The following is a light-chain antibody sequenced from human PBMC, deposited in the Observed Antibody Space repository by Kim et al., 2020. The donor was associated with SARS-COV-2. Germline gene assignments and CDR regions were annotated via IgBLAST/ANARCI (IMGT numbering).Light chain of an antibody. Sequence: DIQMTQSPSSLSASVGDRVTITCRASQNINIFFNWYQQKPGEAPTLLIYGASRLQSGVPSRFSGSGSGTDFTLTISSLQPEDFATYYCQQSYSTPPTFGQGTKVDIK. V-gene: IGKV1-39*01. CDR3: QQSYSTPPT. CDR1: QNINIF. CDR2: GAS. J-gene: IGKJ1*01.